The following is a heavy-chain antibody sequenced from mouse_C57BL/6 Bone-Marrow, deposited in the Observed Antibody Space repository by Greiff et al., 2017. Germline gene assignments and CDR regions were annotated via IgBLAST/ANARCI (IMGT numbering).Heavy chain of an antibody. D-gene: IGHD1-1*01. J-gene: IGHJ2*01. CDR1: GYTFTSYW. V-gene: IGHV1-69*01. CDR2: IDPADSYT. CDR3: ATAFYDGDLDD. Sequence: QVQLQQPGAELVMPGASVKLSCKASGYTFTSYWMHWVKQRPGQGLEWIGEIDPADSYTNYNQKFKGKSTLTVDKSSSTADMQLSILTSEDSAVSYCATAFYDGDLDDWGQGTTLPVSS.